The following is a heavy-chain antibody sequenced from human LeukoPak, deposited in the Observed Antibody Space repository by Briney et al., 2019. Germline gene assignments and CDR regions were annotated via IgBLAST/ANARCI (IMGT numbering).Heavy chain of an antibody. CDR1: GFTFSSYW. J-gene: IGHJ4*02. D-gene: IGHD5-24*01. CDR3: ARDFDGYNNFDY. V-gene: IGHV3-74*01. Sequence: GGSLRLSCAASGFTFSSYWMHWVRQAPGKGLVWVSRINSDGSSTSYADSVKGRFTISRDSAKNTLYLQMNSLRAEDTAVYYCARDFDGYNNFDYWGQGTLVTVSS. CDR2: INSDGSST.